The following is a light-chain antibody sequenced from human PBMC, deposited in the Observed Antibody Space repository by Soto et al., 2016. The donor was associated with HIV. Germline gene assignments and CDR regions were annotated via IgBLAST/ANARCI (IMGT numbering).Light chain of an antibody. CDR3: NSRDSRV. CDR1: SLREYY. J-gene: IGLJ2*01. Sequence: SSELIQDPVVSVALGQTVRITCQGDSLREYYASWYQQKPGQAPVLVIHGKNNRPSGVPDRFSGSTSGDTSSLTITGAQAEDEADYYCNSRDSRVFGGGTKLTVL. CDR2: GKN. V-gene: IGLV3-19*01.